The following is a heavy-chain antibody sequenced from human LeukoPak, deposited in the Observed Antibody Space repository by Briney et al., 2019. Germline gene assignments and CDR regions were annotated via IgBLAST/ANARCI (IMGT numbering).Heavy chain of an antibody. CDR2: IHSSGNT. CDR3: ARDRTMTGDRGIDY. CDR1: RSTFSRYS. V-gene: IGHV3-21*01. Sequence: AGSLTLSCEASRSTFSRYSMNWVRPAPGKGLEWVSAIHSSGNTYYADSVKGRVTISRDNAKNSLYLQMNSLRDEDTGVYYCARDRTMTGDRGIDYWGQGTPVTVSS. D-gene: IGHD3-22*01. J-gene: IGHJ4*02.